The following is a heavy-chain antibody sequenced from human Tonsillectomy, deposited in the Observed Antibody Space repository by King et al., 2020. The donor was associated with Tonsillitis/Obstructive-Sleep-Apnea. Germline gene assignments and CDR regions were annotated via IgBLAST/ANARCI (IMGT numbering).Heavy chain of an antibody. Sequence: VQLVESGGGVVQPGRSLRLSCAASGFNLSSYGMHWVRQAPGRGLEWVGVISYDGSKIYYADSVKGRFTISRDNSRNTVYLQMNSLRVEDTAVYYCARDTAAIPLDCWGQGTTVTVSS. J-gene: IGHJ6*02. CDR3: ARDTAAIPLDC. D-gene: IGHD2-2*01. V-gene: IGHV3-30*03. CDR1: GFNLSSYG. CDR2: ISYDGSKI.